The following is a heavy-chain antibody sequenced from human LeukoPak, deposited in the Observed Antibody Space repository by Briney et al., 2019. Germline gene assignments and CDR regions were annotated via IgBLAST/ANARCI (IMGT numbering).Heavy chain of an antibody. D-gene: IGHD1-26*01. CDR3: ARTIVGATYHFDAFDI. Sequence: GGSLRLSCAASGFTFSSYAMHWVRQAPGKGLEWVANIKEDGSEKYYVDSVKGRYTISRDNAKNSLYLQMNSLRAEDTAVYYCARTIVGATYHFDAFDIWGQGTMVTVSS. V-gene: IGHV3-7*03. CDR2: IKEDGSEK. J-gene: IGHJ3*02. CDR1: GFTFSSYA.